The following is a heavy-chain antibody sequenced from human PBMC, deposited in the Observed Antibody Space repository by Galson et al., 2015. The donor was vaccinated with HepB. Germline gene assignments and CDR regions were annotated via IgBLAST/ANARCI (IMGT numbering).Heavy chain of an antibody. J-gene: IGHJ3*01. CDR1: GYTFTGYY. D-gene: IGHD1-1*01. Sequence: SVKVSCKASGYTFTGYYIQWVRQAPGQGLEWMGWINPNTGDTNYAQTFRGRVTMTRDTSINTVYMELSRLSTDDTAVYYCAREFTPTADVFDFWGQGTMVTVSS. V-gene: IGHV1-2*02. CDR3: AREFTPTADVFDF. CDR2: INPNTGDT.